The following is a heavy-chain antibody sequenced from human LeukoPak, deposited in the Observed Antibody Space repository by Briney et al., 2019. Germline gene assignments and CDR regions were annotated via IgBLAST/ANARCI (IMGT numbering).Heavy chain of an antibody. CDR2: ISSSSSYI. Sequence: GGSLRLSCAASGFTFSSYSMNWVRQAPGKGLEWVSSISSSSSYIYYADSVKGRFTISRDNAKNSLYLQMNSLRAEDTALYYCATHYYDSSGPSDYWGQGTLVTVSS. CDR1: GFTFSSYS. J-gene: IGHJ4*02. V-gene: IGHV3-21*04. CDR3: ATHYYDSSGPSDY. D-gene: IGHD3-22*01.